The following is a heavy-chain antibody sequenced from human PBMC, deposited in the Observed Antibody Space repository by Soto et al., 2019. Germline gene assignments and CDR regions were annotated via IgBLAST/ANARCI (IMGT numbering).Heavy chain of an antibody. CDR1: GFTFSSNW. V-gene: IGHV3-7*01. Sequence: EVQLVESGGGLVQPGGSLRLSCAASGFTFSSNWMTWVRQAPGKGLEWVASIKQDGSEKYYVDSVKGRFTISRDNAKNSLYLQINSLRAEDTAIYYCARASPYGSSFNINYWGRGTLVIVSS. J-gene: IGHJ4*02. D-gene: IGHD6-13*01. CDR2: IKQDGSEK. CDR3: ARASPYGSSFNINY.